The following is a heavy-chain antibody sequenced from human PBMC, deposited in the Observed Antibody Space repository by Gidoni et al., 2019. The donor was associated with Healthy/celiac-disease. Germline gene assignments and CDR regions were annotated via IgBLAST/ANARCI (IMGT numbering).Heavy chain of an antibody. CDR3: ARAFKPIFGPPGVFDI. CDR1: GGSISSYY. J-gene: IGHJ3*02. D-gene: IGHD3-3*01. CDR2: IHTRGSP. Sequence: QVQLQESGPGLVKRSETLSLTCAVPGGSISSYYWSWIRQPAGKGLEWIGRIHTRGSPNYNPSLKSRVTMAGDTSKNQFSLKLSSVTAADTAVYYCARAFKPIFGPPGVFDIWGQGTMVTVSS. V-gene: IGHV4-4*07.